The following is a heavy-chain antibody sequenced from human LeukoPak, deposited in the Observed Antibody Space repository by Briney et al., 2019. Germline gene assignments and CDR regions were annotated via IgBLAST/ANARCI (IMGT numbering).Heavy chain of an antibody. D-gene: IGHD1-26*01. V-gene: IGHV3-21*01. CDR3: ARQFGGSYGY. Sequence: PGGSLRLSCAASGFTFSSYAMNWVRQAPGRGQEWVSSITTGSDIYYADSVKGRFTISRDNAENSLYLDMNSLGAEDTAVYYCARQFGGSYGYWGQGTLVTVSS. J-gene: IGHJ4*02. CDR1: GFTFSSYA. CDR2: ITTGSDI.